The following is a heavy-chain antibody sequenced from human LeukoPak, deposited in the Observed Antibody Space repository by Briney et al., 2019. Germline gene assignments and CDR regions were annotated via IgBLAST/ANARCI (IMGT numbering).Heavy chain of an antibody. CDR2: INHSGST. CDR3: ARKNYGYYYYVDV. Sequence: SETLSLTCAVYGGSFSGYYWSWVRQPPGKGLEWIGEINHSGSTNYNPSLKSRVTISVDTSKNQFSLKLSSVTAADTAVYYCARKNYGYYYYVDVWGKGTTVTVSS. V-gene: IGHV4-34*01. CDR1: GGSFSGYY. J-gene: IGHJ6*03. D-gene: IGHD4-17*01.